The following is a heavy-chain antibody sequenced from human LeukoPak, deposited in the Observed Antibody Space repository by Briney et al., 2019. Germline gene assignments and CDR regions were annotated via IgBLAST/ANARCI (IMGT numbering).Heavy chain of an antibody. CDR2: IKQDGSEK. Sequence: PGGSLRLSCAASGFNFSASAIHWVRQAPGKGLEWVANIKQDGSEKYYVDSVKGRFTISRDNAKNSLYLQMNSLRAEDTAVYYCAREGIAARPFDIWGQGTMVTVSS. J-gene: IGHJ3*02. D-gene: IGHD6-6*01. V-gene: IGHV3-7*01. CDR1: GFNFSASA. CDR3: AREGIAARPFDI.